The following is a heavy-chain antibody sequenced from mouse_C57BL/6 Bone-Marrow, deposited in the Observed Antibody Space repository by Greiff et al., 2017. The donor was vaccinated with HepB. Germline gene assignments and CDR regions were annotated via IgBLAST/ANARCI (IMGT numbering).Heavy chain of an antibody. Sequence: QVQLQQPGAELVKPGASVKMSCKASGYTFTSYWITWVKQRPGQGLEWIGDIYPGSGSTNYNEKFNSKATLTVDTSSSTAYMQLSSLTSEDSAVYYCAGPFYSNNPVAYWGQGTLVTVSA. CDR3: AGPFYSNNPVAY. V-gene: IGHV1-55*01. CDR1: GYTFTSYW. D-gene: IGHD2-5*01. CDR2: IYPGSGST. J-gene: IGHJ3*01.